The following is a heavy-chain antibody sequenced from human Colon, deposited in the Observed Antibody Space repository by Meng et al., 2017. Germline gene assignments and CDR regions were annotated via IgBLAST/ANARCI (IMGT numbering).Heavy chain of an antibody. V-gene: IGHV3-48*03. CDR2: ISSSGSTK. CDR3: ARTILRGLVVLGY. D-gene: IGHD2-15*01. CDR1: GFTFSSYE. Sequence: GGSLRLSCAASGFTFSSYEMNWVRQAPGKGLEWVSYISSSGSTKYYADSVKGRFTISRDNAKNSLYLQMNSLRAEDTAVYYCARTILRGLVVLGYWGQGTLVTVSS. J-gene: IGHJ4*02.